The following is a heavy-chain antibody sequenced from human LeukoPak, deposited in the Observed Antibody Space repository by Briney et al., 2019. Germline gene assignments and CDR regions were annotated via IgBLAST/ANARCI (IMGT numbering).Heavy chain of an antibody. D-gene: IGHD2-21*02. CDR3: ARGSRVTRPFDY. J-gene: IGHJ4*02. V-gene: IGHV1-2*02. CDR2: INPNTGAT. CDR1: GYTFTGFY. Sequence: ASVKVSCKASGYTFTGFYMHWVRQGPGQGLEWMGWINPNTGATNYAQKFQGRVTMTTDTSTSTAYMELRSLRSDDTAVYYCARGSRVTRPFDYWGQGTLVTVSS.